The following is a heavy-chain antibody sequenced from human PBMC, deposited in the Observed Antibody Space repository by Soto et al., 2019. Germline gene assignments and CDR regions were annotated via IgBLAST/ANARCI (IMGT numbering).Heavy chain of an antibody. J-gene: IGHJ6*01. D-gene: IGHD6-19*01. CDR1: ADSVSSNSAA. Sequence: SQTLSLTCAICADSVSSNSAAWNWIRQSPSRGLEWLGGTFYRSKWYKDDAVSVKSRTPHNPDTTQNQLSPQMNSVTPQHTALYYCASDPGQSLVLGHYYYYYGLDVWGQRPNVTVHS. CDR2: TFYRSKWYK. CDR3: ASDPGQSLVLGHYYYYYGLDV. V-gene: IGHV6-1*01.